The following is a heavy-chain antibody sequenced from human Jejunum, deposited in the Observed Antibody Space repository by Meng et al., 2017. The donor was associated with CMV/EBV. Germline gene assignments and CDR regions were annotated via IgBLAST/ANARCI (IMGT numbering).Heavy chain of an antibody. Sequence: EFTFNTYWMGWVRQAPGKGLEWVANIRRDGSEKYYVDSVKGRFTISRDNAKNTLYLQMNSLRAEDTALYYCSRGNRDSKYYAVDVWGQGTKVTVSS. CDR3: SRGNRDSKYYAVDV. J-gene: IGHJ6*02. CDR2: IRRDGSEK. D-gene: IGHD3-22*01. V-gene: IGHV3-7*01. CDR1: EFTFNTYW.